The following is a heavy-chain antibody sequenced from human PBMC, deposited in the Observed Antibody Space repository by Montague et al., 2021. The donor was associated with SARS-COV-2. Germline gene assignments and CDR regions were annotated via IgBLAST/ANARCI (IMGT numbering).Heavy chain of an antibody. Sequence: SETLSLTCAVSGGSISSSNWWSWVRQPPGKGLEWIGEIYHSGDTNYNPSLKSRVTFSLDKSKNHFSLKLSSVTAADTAMYYCVREGRALLWFGELAYYFDSWGPGILVTVSS. CDR1: GGSISSSNW. V-gene: IGHV4-4*02. CDR2: IYHSGDT. J-gene: IGHJ4*02. D-gene: IGHD3-10*01. CDR3: VREGRALLWFGELAYYFDS.